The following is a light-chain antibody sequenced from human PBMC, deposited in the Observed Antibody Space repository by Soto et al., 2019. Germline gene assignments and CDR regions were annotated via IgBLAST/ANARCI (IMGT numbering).Light chain of an antibody. Sequence: QSVLTQPPSVSGAPGQRVTISCTGSSSNIGAGYDVHWYQQLPGTAPKLLIYGNSNRPSGVPDRFSGSKSGTSASLAITGLQAEDDADYSCQSYDSSLSGFYVFGPGTKLTVL. J-gene: IGLJ1*01. CDR1: SSNIGAGYD. V-gene: IGLV1-40*01. CDR2: GNS. CDR3: QSYDSSLSGFYV.